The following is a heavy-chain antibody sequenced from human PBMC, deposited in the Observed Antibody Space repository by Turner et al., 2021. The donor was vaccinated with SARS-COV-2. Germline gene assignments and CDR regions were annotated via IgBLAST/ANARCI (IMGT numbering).Heavy chain of an antibody. CDR1: GFSLSTSGVG. CDR2: IYWDDGK. CDR3: SHKEVAAIFDD. D-gene: IGHD2-15*01. Sequence: HITLKQSGPTLITPTKTLTLTCTFSGFSLSTSGVGVAWILQPPGKALEWLALIYWDDGKRYSPSLKSRLTITKDTSKNQVVLTMTNMDPVDTATYYCSHKEVAAIFDDWGQGTLVTVSS. V-gene: IGHV2-5*02. J-gene: IGHJ4*02.